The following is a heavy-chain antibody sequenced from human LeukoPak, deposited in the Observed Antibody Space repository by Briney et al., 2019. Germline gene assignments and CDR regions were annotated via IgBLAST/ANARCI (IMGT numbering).Heavy chain of an antibody. Sequence: GGSLRLSCAASGFTFSSYPMHWVRQAPGKGLEWLAFISYDGSNKYYADSVKGRFTISRDNSKNTLYLQMNSLRVEDTAVYYCARDRCGYSSTCPFDYWGQGTLATASS. CDR2: ISYDGSNK. J-gene: IGHJ4*02. V-gene: IGHV3-30-3*01. D-gene: IGHD6-13*01. CDR1: GFTFSSYP. CDR3: ARDRCGYSSTCPFDY.